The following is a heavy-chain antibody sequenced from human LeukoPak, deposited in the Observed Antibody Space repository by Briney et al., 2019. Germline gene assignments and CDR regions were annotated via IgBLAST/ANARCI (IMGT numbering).Heavy chain of an antibody. V-gene: IGHV3-23*01. CDR3: ASIVVVTAAPDY. J-gene: IGHJ4*02. CDR2: ISGSGGST. Sequence: GGSLRLSCAASGLTFSSYAMSWVRQAPGKGLEWVSAISGSGGSTYYADSVKGRFTISRDNSKNTLYLQMNSLRAEDTAVYYCASIVVVTAAPDYWGQGTLVTVSS. CDR1: GLTFSSYA. D-gene: IGHD2-21*02.